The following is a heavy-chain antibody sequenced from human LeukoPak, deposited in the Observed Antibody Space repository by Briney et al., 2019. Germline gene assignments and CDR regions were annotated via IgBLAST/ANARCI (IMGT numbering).Heavy chain of an antibody. CDR1: GFSFSNAW. D-gene: IGHD2-8*01. V-gene: IGHV3-15*01. J-gene: IGHJ1*01. Sequence: PGGSLRLSCAASGFSFSNAWLSWVRQAPGKGLEWVGRIKSKTDGGTTVYGAPVKGRFTISRDDSENTLHLQMNSLKTEDTAVYYCTTDKINEIWGQGILVTVSS. CDR3: TTDKINEI. CDR2: IKSKTDGGTT.